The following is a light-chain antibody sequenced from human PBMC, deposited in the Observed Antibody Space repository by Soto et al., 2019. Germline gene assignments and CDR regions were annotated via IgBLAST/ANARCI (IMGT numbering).Light chain of an antibody. CDR2: AAS. V-gene: IGKV3-20*01. CDR3: QRYGSSLPLT. CDR1: QSVSSNY. J-gene: IGKJ4*01. Sequence: EVGLAQSPGNLSLSPGERATLSCRASQSVSSNYLAWYQQRPGQPPRLLIYAASTRATGIPNRFSGSGSGTDFTLTISRLEPEDFAVYYCQRYGSSLPLTFGGGTKVEIK.